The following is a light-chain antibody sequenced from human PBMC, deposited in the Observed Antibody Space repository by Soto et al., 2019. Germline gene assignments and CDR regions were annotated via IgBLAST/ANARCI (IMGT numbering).Light chain of an antibody. CDR2: DDS. V-gene: IGLV3-21*02. J-gene: IGLJ3*02. CDR3: QVWDTSSDHWV. Sequence: SSELAQPPSVSVAPGQTASITCGANNIGIKTVHWCQQRPGQAPVLVVYDDSDRPSGIPARFSGSNSGNTATLTISRVEAGDEADYYCQVWDTSSDHWVFGGGTKVTVL. CDR1: NIGIKT.